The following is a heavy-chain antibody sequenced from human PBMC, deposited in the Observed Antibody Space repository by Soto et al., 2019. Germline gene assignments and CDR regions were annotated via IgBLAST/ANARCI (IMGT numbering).Heavy chain of an antibody. CDR2: IYWNDDK. Sequence: SGPTLVNPTQTLTLTCTFSGFSLSTSGVGVGWIRQPPGKALEWLALIYWNDDKRYSPSLKSRLTITKDTSKNQVVLTMTNMDPVDTATYYCAHRVAYYYDSSGYYWFDPWGQGTLVTVSS. CDR3: AHRVAYYYDSSGYYWFDP. D-gene: IGHD3-22*01. CDR1: GFSLSTSGVG. V-gene: IGHV2-5*01. J-gene: IGHJ5*02.